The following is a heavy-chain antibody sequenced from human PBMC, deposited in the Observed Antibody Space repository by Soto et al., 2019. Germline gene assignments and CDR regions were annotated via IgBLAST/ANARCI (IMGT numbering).Heavy chain of an antibody. CDR2: ISGSGGTT. V-gene: IGHV3-23*01. D-gene: IGHD6-19*01. Sequence: EVQLLESGGGLVQPGGSLRLSCAASGFTFSSYAMSWVRQAPGKGLEWVSAISGSGGTTYYADSVKGRFTFSRDNSKNTLYLQMNSLRAEDRAVYYWAKTANGWFRAFDIWGQGTRVTVSS. J-gene: IGHJ3*02. CDR3: AKTANGWFRAFDI. CDR1: GFTFSSYA.